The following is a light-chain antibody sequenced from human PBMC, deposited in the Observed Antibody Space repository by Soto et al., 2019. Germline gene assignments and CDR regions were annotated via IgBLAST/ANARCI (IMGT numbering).Light chain of an antibody. J-gene: IGKJ3*01. Sequence: DIQMTQSPSSLSASVCDRGSITCRSSQSIRSPLNWYQQKAGKAPKVLIYAASSLQGGVPSRFSGSGSGTDFTLTIKSLQSEDFATYYCQQSFSSPFSFGPGSKVDIK. V-gene: IGKV1-39*01. CDR3: QQSFSSPFS. CDR1: QSIRSP. CDR2: AAS.